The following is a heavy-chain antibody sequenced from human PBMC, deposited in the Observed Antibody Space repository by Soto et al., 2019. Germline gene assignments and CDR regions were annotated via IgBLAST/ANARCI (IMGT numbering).Heavy chain of an antibody. V-gene: IGHV2-5*02. CDR2: IYWDDDK. CDR3: AHSLGLSVPFDY. CDR1: GFSLSTSGVG. J-gene: IGHJ4*02. D-gene: IGHD3-3*02. Sequence: QITLKESGPTLVKPTQTLTLTCTFSGFSLSTSGVGVGWIRQPPGKALEWLALIYWDDDKRYSPSLKSRLTIXKXXSKNQVVLTMTNMDPVDTATYYCAHSLGLSVPFDYWGQGTLVTVSS.